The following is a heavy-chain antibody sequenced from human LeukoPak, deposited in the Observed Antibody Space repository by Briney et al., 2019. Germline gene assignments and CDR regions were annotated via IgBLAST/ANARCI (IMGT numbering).Heavy chain of an antibody. V-gene: IGHV3-21*01. CDR2: ISSSSSYI. J-gene: IGHJ4*02. CDR1: GFTFSNYA. Sequence: GGSLRLSCAASGFTFSNYAMTWVRQAPGKGLEWVSSISSSSSYIYYADSVKGRFTISRDNAKNSLYLQMNSLRAEDTAVYYCASSIAVAGGDFDYWGQGTLVTVSS. D-gene: IGHD6-19*01. CDR3: ASSIAVAGGDFDY.